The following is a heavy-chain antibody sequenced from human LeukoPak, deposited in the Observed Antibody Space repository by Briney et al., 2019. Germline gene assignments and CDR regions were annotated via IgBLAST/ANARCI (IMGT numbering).Heavy chain of an antibody. CDR1: GFTFTSSA. CDR3: AAVPLVDSSGYYRMYYFDY. V-gene: IGHV1-58*02. J-gene: IGHJ4*02. D-gene: IGHD3-22*01. Sequence: ASVNVSCKASGFTFTSSAMQGVRQARGQRLEWIGWIVVGSGNTNYAQKFQETITITGDSSTSTAYMEPRRLRSEDTAVYYCAAVPLVDSSGYYRMYYFDYWGQGTLVTVSP. CDR2: IVVGSGNT.